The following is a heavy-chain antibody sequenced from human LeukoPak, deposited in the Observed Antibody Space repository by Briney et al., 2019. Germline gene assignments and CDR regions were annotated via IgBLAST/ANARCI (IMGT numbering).Heavy chain of an antibody. V-gene: IGHV3-30*04. Sequence: GTSLRLSCATSGFTFRTSGVHWVRQAPGKGLEWVALMSSDGINTYYADSVKGRFTVSRDSSKDILYLQINSLRADDTAIYYCAKDHAGSGRAFEYWGQGTLVTVSS. CDR2: MSSDGINT. CDR1: GFTFRTSG. D-gene: IGHD3-10*01. CDR3: AKDHAGSGRAFEY. J-gene: IGHJ4*02.